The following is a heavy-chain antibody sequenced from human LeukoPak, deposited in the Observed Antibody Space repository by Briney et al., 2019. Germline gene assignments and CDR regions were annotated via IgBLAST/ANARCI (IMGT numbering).Heavy chain of an antibody. Sequence: SETLSLTCTVSGGSISSYYWSWIRQPPGKGLEWIGYIYYSGSTNYNPSLKSRVTISVDTSKNQFSLKLSSVTAADTAVYYCARGRVVVPAAMDYWGQGTLVTVSS. J-gene: IGHJ4*02. V-gene: IGHV4-59*01. CDR3: ARGRVVVPAAMDY. D-gene: IGHD2-2*01. CDR1: GGSISSYY. CDR2: IYYSGST.